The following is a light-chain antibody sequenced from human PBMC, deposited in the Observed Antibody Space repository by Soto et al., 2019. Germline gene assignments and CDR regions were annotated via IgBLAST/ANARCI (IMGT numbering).Light chain of an antibody. Sequence: DIQMTQSPSTLSASLGDRVTITCRASQSISSWLAGYQQKPGKAPTLLIYKASSLESGVPSRFSGSGSGTDFTLTISRLQPDDFATYYCQQYNSYSQTFGQGTKVEIK. J-gene: IGKJ1*01. CDR2: KAS. CDR1: QSISSW. CDR3: QQYNSYSQT. V-gene: IGKV1-5*03.